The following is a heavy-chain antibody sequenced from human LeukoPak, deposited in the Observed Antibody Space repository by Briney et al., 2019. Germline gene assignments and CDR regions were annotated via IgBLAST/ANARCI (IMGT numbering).Heavy chain of an antibody. V-gene: IGHV3-23*01. CDR2: ISGSGGST. D-gene: IGHD2-2*01. CDR3: AKPLCSSTSCYPGRYFQH. J-gene: IGHJ1*01. CDR1: GFTFDDYA. Sequence: GRSLRLSCAASGFTFDDYAMSWVRQAPGKGLEWVSAISGSGGSTYYADSVKGRFTISRDNSKNTLYLQMNSLRAEDTAVYYCAKPLCSSTSCYPGRYFQHWGQGTLVTVSS.